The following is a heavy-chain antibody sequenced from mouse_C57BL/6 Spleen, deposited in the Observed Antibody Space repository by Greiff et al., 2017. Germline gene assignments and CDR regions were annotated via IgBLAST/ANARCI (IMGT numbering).Heavy chain of an antibody. Sequence: QVQLKQSGPELVKPGASVKISCKASGYAFSSSWMNWVKQRPGKGLEWIGRIYPGDGDTNYNGKFKGKATLTADKSSSTAYMQLSSLTSEDSAVYFCARLSIYDGYYGFAYWGQGTLVTVSA. D-gene: IGHD2-3*01. CDR3: ARLSIYDGYYGFAY. J-gene: IGHJ3*01. V-gene: IGHV1-82*01. CDR1: GYAFSSSW. CDR2: IYPGDGDT.